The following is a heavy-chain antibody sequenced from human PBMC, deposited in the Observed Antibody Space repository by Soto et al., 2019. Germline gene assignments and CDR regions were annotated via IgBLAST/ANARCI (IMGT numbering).Heavy chain of an antibody. J-gene: IGHJ6*03. CDR1: GGSISSGGYY. Sequence: QVQLQESGPGLVKPSQTLSLTCTVSGGSISSGGYYWSWIRQHPGKGLEWIGYIYYSGSTYYNPSPKRPITKLGDTSKNQFPQQLSSVTAGDKGVYYCARDSPPPYRSPNYYYYYMDVWGKGTTVTVSS. CDR2: IYYSGST. D-gene: IGHD1-26*01. V-gene: IGHV4-31*01. CDR3: ARDSPPPYRSPNYYYYYMDV.